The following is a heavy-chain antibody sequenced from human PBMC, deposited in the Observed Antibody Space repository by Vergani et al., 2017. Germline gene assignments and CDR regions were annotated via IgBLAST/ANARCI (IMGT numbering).Heavy chain of an antibody. CDR1: GFTFDDYA. J-gene: IGHJ4*02. V-gene: IGHV3-9*01. D-gene: IGHD3-3*01. CDR2: ISWNSGSI. Sequence: EVQLVESGGGLVQTGRSLRLSCAASGFTFDDYAMHWVRQAPGKGLEWVSGISWNSGSIGYADSVKGRFTISRDNAKNSLYLQMNSLRAEDTALYYCAKVRPDLTIDYWGQGTLVTVSS. CDR3: AKVRPDLTIDY.